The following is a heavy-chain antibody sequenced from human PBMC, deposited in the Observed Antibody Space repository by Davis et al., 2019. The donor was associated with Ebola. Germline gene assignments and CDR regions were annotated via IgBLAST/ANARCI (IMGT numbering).Heavy chain of an antibody. CDR1: GYTFTNYY. J-gene: IGHJ6*02. D-gene: IGHD3-3*01. CDR3: ARDRAEYYDFWSGYSFYGMDV. V-gene: IGHV1-46*03. Sequence: ASVKVSCKASGYTFTNYYMHWVRQAPGQGLEWMGMINPNDGRTIYAQKFQGRVTVTRDTSTTTVYMDLSSLRSEDTAVYYCARDRAEYYDFWSGYSFYGMDVWGQGTTVTVSS. CDR2: INPNDGRT.